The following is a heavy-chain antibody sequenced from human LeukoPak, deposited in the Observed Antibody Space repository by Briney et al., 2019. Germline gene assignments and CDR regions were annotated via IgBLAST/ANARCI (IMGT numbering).Heavy chain of an antibody. CDR3: ARDQGRKTSGGMDV. V-gene: IGHV3-33*01. Sequence: GGSLRLSCAASGFTFSSYGMHWVRQAPGKGLEWVAVIWYDGSNKYYADSVKGRFTISRDNSKNTLYLQMNSLRAEDTAVYYCARDQGRKTSGGMDVWGQGTTVT. J-gene: IGHJ6*02. CDR1: GFTFSSYG. CDR2: IWYDGSNK. D-gene: IGHD2-15*01.